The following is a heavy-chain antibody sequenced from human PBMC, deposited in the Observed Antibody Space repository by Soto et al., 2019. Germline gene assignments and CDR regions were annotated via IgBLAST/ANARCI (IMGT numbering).Heavy chain of an antibody. Sequence: SETLSLTCTVSGGSISSYYWSWIRQPPGKGLEWIGYIYYSGSTNYNPSLKSRVTISVDTSKNQFSLKLSSVTAADTAVYYCARVRNYDILTGSYWGPDAFDIWGQGTMVTVSS. CDR1: GGSISSYY. CDR2: IYYSGST. V-gene: IGHV4-59*01. J-gene: IGHJ3*02. CDR3: ARVRNYDILTGSYWGPDAFDI. D-gene: IGHD3-9*01.